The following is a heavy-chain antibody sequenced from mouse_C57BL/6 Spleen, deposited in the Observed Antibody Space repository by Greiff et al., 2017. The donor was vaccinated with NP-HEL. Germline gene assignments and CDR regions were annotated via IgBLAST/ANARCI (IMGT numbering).Heavy chain of an antibody. CDR3: ARSKGTGGYAMDY. CDR2: INPNYGTT. D-gene: IGHD3-3*01. V-gene: IGHV1-39*01. CDR1: GYSFTDYN. Sequence: VQLQQPGPELVKPGASVKISCKASGYSFTDYNMNRVKQSNGKSLEWIGVINPNYGTTSYNQKFKGKATLTVDQSSSTAYMQLNSLTSEDSAVYYCARSKGTGGYAMDYWGQGTSVTVSS. J-gene: IGHJ4*01.